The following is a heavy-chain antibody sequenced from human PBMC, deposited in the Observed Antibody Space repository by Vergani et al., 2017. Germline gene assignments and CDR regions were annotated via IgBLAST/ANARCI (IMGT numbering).Heavy chain of an antibody. V-gene: IGHV4-59*01. CDR1: GGSISSYY. CDR3: ARAAAGPAQRNWFDP. J-gene: IGHJ5*02. D-gene: IGHD6-13*01. CDR2: IYYSGST. Sequence: QVQLQESGPGLVKPSETLSLTCTVSGGSISSYYWSWIRQPSGKGLEWIGYIYYSGSTNYNPSLKSRVTISVDTSKNQFSLKLSSVTAADTAVYYCARAAAGPAQRNWFDPWSEGTLVTVSS.